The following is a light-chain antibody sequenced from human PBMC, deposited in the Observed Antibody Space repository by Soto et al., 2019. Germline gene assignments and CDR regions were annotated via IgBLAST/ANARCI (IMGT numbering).Light chain of an antibody. CDR1: QGIGTY. CDR3: QQVDSYPRT. CDR2: ASS. Sequence: IQLTQSPSSLFASVGDRVTVTCRASQGIGTYLVWYQQKSGKAPTVLIYASSTLQTGVPSRFSGSGSGTDFSLTISSLHPEDVATYYCQQVDSYPRTFGQGTKVEIK. J-gene: IGKJ1*01. V-gene: IGKV1-9*01.